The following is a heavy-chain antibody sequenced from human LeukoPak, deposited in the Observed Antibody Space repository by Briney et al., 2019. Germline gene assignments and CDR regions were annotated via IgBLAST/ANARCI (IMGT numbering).Heavy chain of an antibody. Sequence: ASVKVSCKASGGTFSSYAISWVRQAPGQGLEWTGRIIPILGIANYAQKFQGRVTITADKSTSTAYMELSSLRSEDTAVYYCARQEGGSAPNLFDYWGQGTLVTVSS. CDR2: IIPILGIA. CDR1: GGTFSSYA. V-gene: IGHV1-69*04. D-gene: IGHD5-12*01. CDR3: ARQEGGSAPNLFDY. J-gene: IGHJ4*02.